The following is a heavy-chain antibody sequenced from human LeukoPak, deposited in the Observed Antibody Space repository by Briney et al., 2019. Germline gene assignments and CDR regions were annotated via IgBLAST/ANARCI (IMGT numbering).Heavy chain of an antibody. V-gene: IGHV4-34*01. D-gene: IGHD6-19*01. Sequence: PSETLSLTCTVDGGTFSVNYWSCIRQPPGMGLEWIREINHSGSTNYNPSLKSRVTMSVDTSKNQFSLKLSSVTAADTAVYYCARDEEYSSGWYVLWGQGTLVTVSS. CDR2: INHSGST. J-gene: IGHJ4*02. CDR3: ARDEEYSSGWYVL. CDR1: GGTFSVNY.